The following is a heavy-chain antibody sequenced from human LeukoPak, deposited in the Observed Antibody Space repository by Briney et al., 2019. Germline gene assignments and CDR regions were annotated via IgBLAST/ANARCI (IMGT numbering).Heavy chain of an antibody. D-gene: IGHD5-18*01. V-gene: IGHV1-2*02. CDR3: AREGDVDTAIVYYFDY. CDR1: EYTFTGYY. CDR2: INPNSGGT. Sequence: ASVKVSCKASEYTFTGYYMHWVRQAPGQGLEWMGWINPNSGGTNYAQKFQGRVTMTRDTSISTAYMELSRLRSDDTAVYYCAREGDVDTAIVYYFDYWGQGTLVTVSS. J-gene: IGHJ4*02.